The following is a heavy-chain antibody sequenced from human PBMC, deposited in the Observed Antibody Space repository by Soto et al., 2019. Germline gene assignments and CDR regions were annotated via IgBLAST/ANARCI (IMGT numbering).Heavy chain of an antibody. V-gene: IGHV3-49*04. CDR1: GFTFGDYA. Sequence: LRLSCTASGFTFGDYAMSWVRQAPGKGLEWVGFIRSKAYGGTTEYAASVKGRFTISRDDSKSIAYLQMNSLKTEDTAVYYCTRSMITFGGVLFDIWGQGTMVPSPQ. D-gene: IGHD3-16*01. CDR2: IRSKAYGGTT. J-gene: IGHJ3*02. CDR3: TRSMITFGGVLFDI.